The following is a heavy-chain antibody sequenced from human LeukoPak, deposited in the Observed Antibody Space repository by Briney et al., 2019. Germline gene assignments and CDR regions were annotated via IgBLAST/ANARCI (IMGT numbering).Heavy chain of an antibody. Sequence: PGGSLRLSCAASGSTFSNAWMSWVRQAPGKGLEWVANIKEDGSEKYYVDSVKGRFTISRDNPKNSLYLQMNSLRAEDTAVYYCASRYSSGWYREVYWGQGTLVTVSS. J-gene: IGHJ4*02. CDR2: IKEDGSEK. V-gene: IGHV3-7*01. D-gene: IGHD6-19*01. CDR3: ASRYSSGWYREVY. CDR1: GSTFSNAW.